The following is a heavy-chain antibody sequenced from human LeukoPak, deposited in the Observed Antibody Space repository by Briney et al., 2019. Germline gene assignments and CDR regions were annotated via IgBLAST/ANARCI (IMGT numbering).Heavy chain of an antibody. Sequence: GGSLRLSCAASGFTFSSYVMSWVRQAPGKGLEWVSAISGSGGSTYYADSVKGRFTISRDNSKNTLYLQMNSMGAEDTAVYYCAKKDGYNWFDYWGQGTLVTVSS. CDR1: GFTFSSYV. CDR3: AKKDGYNWFDY. V-gene: IGHV3-23*01. D-gene: IGHD5-24*01. CDR2: ISGSGGST. J-gene: IGHJ4*02.